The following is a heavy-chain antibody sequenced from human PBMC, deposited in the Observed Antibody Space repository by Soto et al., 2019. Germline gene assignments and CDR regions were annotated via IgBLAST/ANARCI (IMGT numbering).Heavy chain of an antibody. CDR3: ARVYCSGGSCYLGFGWYYYYMDV. V-gene: IGHV1-18*01. CDR2: ISAYNGNT. CDR1: GYTFTSYV. J-gene: IGHJ6*03. D-gene: IGHD2-15*01. Sequence: GASVKVSCKASGYTFTSYVISWVRQAPGQGLEWMGWISAYNGNTNYAQKLQGRVTMTTDTSTSTAYMELRSLRSDDTAVYYCARVYCSGGSCYLGFGWYYYYMDVWGKGTTVTVSS.